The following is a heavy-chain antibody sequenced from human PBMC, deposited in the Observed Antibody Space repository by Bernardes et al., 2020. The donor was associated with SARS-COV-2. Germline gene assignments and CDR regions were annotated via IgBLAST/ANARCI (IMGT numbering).Heavy chain of an antibody. Sequence: GGSLRLSCTASGFRFGDYAMSWVRQAPGKGLEWLGFIRNKAYGGTTQYAASVRGRFTISRDDSKSIAYLQMNSLITEDTAVYYCTRDHLPNDASDIWGQGTMVNVSS. CDR1: GFRFGDYA. CDR3: TRDHLPNDASDI. J-gene: IGHJ3*02. V-gene: IGHV3-49*04. CDR2: IRNKAYGGTT.